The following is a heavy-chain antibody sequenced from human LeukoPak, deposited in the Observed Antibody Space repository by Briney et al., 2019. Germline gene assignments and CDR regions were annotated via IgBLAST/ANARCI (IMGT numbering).Heavy chain of an antibody. Sequence: GGSLRLSCAASGFTFSDYYMSWIRQAPGKGLEWVSYISSSGSTIYYADSVKGRFTISRDNAKNSLYLQMNSLRAEDTAVYYCARVSRYGSGNYYIGAFDIWGQGTMVTVSS. D-gene: IGHD3-10*01. CDR2: ISSSGSTI. CDR3: ARVSRYGSGNYYIGAFDI. V-gene: IGHV3-11*01. CDR1: GFTFSDYY. J-gene: IGHJ3*02.